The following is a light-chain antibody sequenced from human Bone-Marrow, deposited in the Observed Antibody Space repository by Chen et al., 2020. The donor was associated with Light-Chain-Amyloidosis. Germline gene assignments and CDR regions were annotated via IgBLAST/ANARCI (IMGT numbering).Light chain of an antibody. V-gene: IGKV4-1*01. CDR1: QTLFYSGNNKDY. CDR2: WSS. J-gene: IGKJ1*01. CDR3: QQYSTLPWT. Sequence: DIVMTQSSDSLTVSLGERSTINCKSSQTLFYSGNNKDYLAWYQQKPGQPPKLLFYWSSIREYGVPDRFIGSGSGTDFTLTITSLQAEDVAVYYCQQYSTLPWTFGQGTTVEI.